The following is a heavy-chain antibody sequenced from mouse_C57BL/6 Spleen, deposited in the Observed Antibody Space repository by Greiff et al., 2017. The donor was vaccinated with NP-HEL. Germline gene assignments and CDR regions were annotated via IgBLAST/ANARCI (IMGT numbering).Heavy chain of an antibody. D-gene: IGHD5-5*01. CDR3: TRSPLPEYSDE. CDR2: IYPGSGST. CDR1: GYTFTRYW. V-gene: IGHV1-55*01. J-gene: IGHJ2*01. Sequence: QVQLQQPGAELVKPGASVKMSCQASGYTFTRYWLPWVKQRPGQGLEGLGDIYPGSGSTNYNEKFTSKATLTVDPSSRTADMQLSSLASEDSAVYYCTRSPLPEYSDEWGQGTTLTVAA.